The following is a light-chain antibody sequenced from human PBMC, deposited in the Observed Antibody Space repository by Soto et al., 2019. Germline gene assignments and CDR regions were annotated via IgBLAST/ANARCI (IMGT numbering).Light chain of an antibody. CDR2: GAS. J-gene: IGKJ5*01. CDR1: QSVSSRD. Sequence: EILLTQSPCTLSLSPGERATLSCRASQSVSSRDLAWYQQKPGQAPRLLIYGASSRATGIPDRFSGSGSGTDFSLTISRLEPEDFAVYYCQQYNNWHPTTFGQGTRLEIK. CDR3: QQYNNWHPTT. V-gene: IGKV3D-20*02.